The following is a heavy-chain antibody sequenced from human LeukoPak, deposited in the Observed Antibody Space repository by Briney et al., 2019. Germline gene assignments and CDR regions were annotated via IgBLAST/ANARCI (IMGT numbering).Heavy chain of an antibody. V-gene: IGHV4-59*11. J-gene: IGHJ4*02. CDR3: ARGTGGYPIDK. D-gene: IGHD2-8*02. CDR1: GDSISSQY. Sequence: SETLSLTCTVSGDSISSQYWTWIGQPPEKRLEWIGYVHYTGSTDYNPSLMSRVTISVDTSKNQFSLKLSSVTAADTAVYYCARGTGGYPIDKWGQGTLVTVSS. CDR2: VHYTGST.